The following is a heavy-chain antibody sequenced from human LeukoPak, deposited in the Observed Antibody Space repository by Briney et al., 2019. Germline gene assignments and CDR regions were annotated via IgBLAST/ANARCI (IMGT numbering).Heavy chain of an antibody. CDR3: ARDQSYYYDSKGGNWFDP. V-gene: IGHV3-53*01. D-gene: IGHD3-22*01. J-gene: IGHJ5*02. CDR2: IYSGGST. CDR1: GFTVSSNY. Sequence: GGSLRLSCAASGFTVSSNYMSWVRQAPGKGLEWVSVIYSGGSTYYADSVKGRFTISRDNAKNSLYLQMNSLRAEDTAVYCCARDQSYYYDSKGGNWFDPWGQGTLVTVSS.